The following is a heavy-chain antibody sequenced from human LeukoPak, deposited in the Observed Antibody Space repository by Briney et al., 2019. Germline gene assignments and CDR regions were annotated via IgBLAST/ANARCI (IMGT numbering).Heavy chain of an antibody. J-gene: IGHJ4*02. CDR3: AREGGGYNNRGFDY. Sequence: GGSLRLSCTTSGFIFSNYGMHWVRQAPGKGLEWVSYISSSSSTIYYADSVKGRFTISRDNAKNSLYLQMNSLRAEDTAVYYCAREGGGYNNRGFDYWGQGTLVTVSS. CDR1: GFIFSNYG. CDR2: ISSSSSTI. D-gene: IGHD5-24*01. V-gene: IGHV3-48*01.